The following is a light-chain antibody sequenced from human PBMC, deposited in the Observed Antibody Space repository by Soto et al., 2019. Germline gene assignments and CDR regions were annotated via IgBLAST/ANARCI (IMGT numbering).Light chain of an antibody. CDR1: SSDVGGYNY. J-gene: IGLJ2*01. CDR3: SSYTSSSTFLL. Sequence: QSVLTQPASVSGSPGQSITISCTGTSSDVGGYNYVSWYQQHPGEAPKLMIYDVSNRPSGVSNRFSGSKSGNTASLTISGPQAEDEADYYCSSYTSSSTFLLFGGGTKLTVL. V-gene: IGLV2-14*01. CDR2: DVS.